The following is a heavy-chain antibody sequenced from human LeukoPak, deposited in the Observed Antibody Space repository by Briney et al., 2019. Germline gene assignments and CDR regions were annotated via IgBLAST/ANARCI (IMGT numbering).Heavy chain of an antibody. D-gene: IGHD3-22*01. CDR1: GFTFSSYA. V-gene: IGHV3-23*01. J-gene: IGHJ4*02. CDR3: AKLGLYYDSSGYYYFDY. Sequence: GGSLRLSCAVSGFTFSSYAMSWVRQAPGKGLEWVSAIGGSGGSTYYADSVKGRFTISRDNSKNTLYLQMNSLRAEDTAVYYCAKLGLYYDSSGYYYFDYWGQGTLVTVSS. CDR2: IGGSGGST.